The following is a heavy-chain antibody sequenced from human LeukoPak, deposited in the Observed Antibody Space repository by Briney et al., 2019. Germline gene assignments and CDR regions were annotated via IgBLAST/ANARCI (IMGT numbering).Heavy chain of an antibody. CDR2: ISYSGST. Sequence: PSETLSLTCTVSGGSISSGGYYWSWLRQHPGKGLEWIGYISYSGSTYYNPSLKSRVTISVDTSKNQFSLKLSSVTAADTAVYYCARDKGPYSSSDYWGQGTLVTVSS. J-gene: IGHJ4*02. CDR1: GGSISSGGYY. V-gene: IGHV4-31*03. D-gene: IGHD6-6*01. CDR3: ARDKGPYSSSDY.